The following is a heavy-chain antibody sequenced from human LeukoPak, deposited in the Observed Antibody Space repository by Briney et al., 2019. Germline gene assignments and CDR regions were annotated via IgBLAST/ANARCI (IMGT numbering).Heavy chain of an antibody. V-gene: IGHV3-72*01. J-gene: IGHJ4*02. CDR2: SKNKANSYTT. D-gene: IGHD4-11*01. CDR1: GFTFSDYY. CDR3: ALESYINYVSDY. Sequence: PGGSLRLSCAASGFTFSDYYMDWVRQAPGKGLEWIGRSKNKANSYTTEYAASVKGRFTISRDDSKNSLFLQMNSLKTEDTAVYYCALESYINYVSDYWGQGTLVTVSS.